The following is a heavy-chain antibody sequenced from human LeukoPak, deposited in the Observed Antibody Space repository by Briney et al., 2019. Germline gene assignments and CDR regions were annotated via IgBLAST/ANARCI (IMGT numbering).Heavy chain of an antibody. Sequence: GGSLRLSCAASGFTVSSNYMSWVRQAPGKGLEWVSVIYSGGSTYYADSVKGRFTISRDNSKNTLYLQMNSLRAEDTAVYYCARAFSPYYYDSSGYYWESAFDIWGQGTMVTVSS. CDR3: ARAFSPYYYDSSGYYWESAFDI. CDR2: IYSGGST. J-gene: IGHJ3*02. V-gene: IGHV3-53*05. D-gene: IGHD3-22*01. CDR1: GFTVSSNY.